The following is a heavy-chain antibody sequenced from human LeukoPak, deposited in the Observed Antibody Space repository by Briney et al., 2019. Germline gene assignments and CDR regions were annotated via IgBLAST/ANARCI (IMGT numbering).Heavy chain of an antibody. CDR1: GYTFTSYD. CDR3: ARGVITADAFDI. D-gene: IGHD1-20*01. J-gene: IGHJ3*02. Sequence: GASVKVSCKASGYTFTSYDINWVRQATGQGLEWMGWMNPNSGNTGYAQKFQGRVTMTRDTSISTAYMELSRLRSDDTAVYYCARGVITADAFDIWGQGTMVTVSS. CDR2: MNPNSGNT. V-gene: IGHV1-8*01.